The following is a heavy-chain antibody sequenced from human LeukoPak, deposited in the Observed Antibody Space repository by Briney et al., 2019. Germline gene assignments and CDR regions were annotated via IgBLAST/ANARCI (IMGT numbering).Heavy chain of an antibody. CDR3: ARGGLMTTYYYDSSGLGDFDY. D-gene: IGHD3-22*01. V-gene: IGHV4-31*03. CDR1: GGSISSGGYY. J-gene: IGHJ4*02. Sequence: SETLSLTCTVSGGSISSGGYYWSWIRQHPGKGLEWIGYIYYSGSTYYNPSLKSRVTISVDTSKNQFSLKLSSVTAADTAVYYCARGGLMTTYYYDSSGLGDFDYWGQGTLVTVSS. CDR2: IYYSGST.